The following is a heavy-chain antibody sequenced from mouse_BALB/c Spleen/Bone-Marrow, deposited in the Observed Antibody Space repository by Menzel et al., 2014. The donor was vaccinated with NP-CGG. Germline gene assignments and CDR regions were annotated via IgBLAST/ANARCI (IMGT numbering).Heavy chain of an antibody. Sequence: EVMLVESGGGLVKPGGSLKLSCAASGFTFSSYAMSWVRQTPEKRLEWVATISSGGSYTYYPDSVKGRFTISRDNAKNTLYLQVSSLRSEDTAMYYCARHGITRLLDYWGQGTTLTVSS. CDR3: ARHGITRLLDY. CDR2: ISSGGSYT. J-gene: IGHJ2*01. CDR1: GFTFSSYA. V-gene: IGHV5-9-1*01. D-gene: IGHD2-4*01.